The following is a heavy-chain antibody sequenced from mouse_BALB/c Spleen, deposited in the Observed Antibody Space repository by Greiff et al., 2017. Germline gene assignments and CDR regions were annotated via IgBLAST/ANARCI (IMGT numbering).Heavy chain of an antibody. J-gene: IGHJ4*01. CDR1: GYSITSGY. D-gene: IGHD5-1-1*01. Sequence: EVQRVESGPSLVKPSQTLSLSCSATGYSITSGYWHWIRKFPGNKLEYMGYISYSGSTYYNPSLKSRISITRDTSKNQYYLQLNSVTTEDTATYYCARIPVLYAMDYWGQGTSVTVSS. V-gene: IGHV3-8*02. CDR3: ARIPVLYAMDY. CDR2: ISYSGST.